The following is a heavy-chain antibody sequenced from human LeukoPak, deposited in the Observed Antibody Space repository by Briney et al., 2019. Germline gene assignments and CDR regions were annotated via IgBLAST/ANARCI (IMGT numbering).Heavy chain of an antibody. D-gene: IGHD3-22*01. CDR2: MYYSGST. V-gene: IGHV4-30-4*01. CDR3: ARPYYYDSRIDP. CDR1: GGSISSGDYY. Sequence: SETLSLTCTVSGGSISSGDYYWSWIRQPPGKGLEWIAYMYYSGSTYYNPSLKSRVTMSADTSKNQLSLKLSSVTTADTAVYYCARPYYYDSRIDPWGQGILVTVSS. J-gene: IGHJ5*02.